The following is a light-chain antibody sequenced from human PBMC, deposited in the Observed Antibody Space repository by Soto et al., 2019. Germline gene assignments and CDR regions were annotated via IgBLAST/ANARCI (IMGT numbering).Light chain of an antibody. V-gene: IGLV2-14*01. CDR1: SSDVGGYNY. CDR3: SSYSSSSSLSVV. CDR2: DVS. J-gene: IGLJ2*01. Sequence: QSALTQPASVSGSPGQSITISCTGTSSDVGGYNYVSWYQQHPGKAPKFIMYDVSNRPSGVSNRFSGSKSGNTASLTISGLQAEDEAEYYCSSYSSSSSLSVVFGGGTKLTVL.